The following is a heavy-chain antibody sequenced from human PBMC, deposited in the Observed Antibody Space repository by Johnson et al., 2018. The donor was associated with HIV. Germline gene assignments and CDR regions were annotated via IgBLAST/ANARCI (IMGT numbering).Heavy chain of an antibody. J-gene: IGHJ3*02. CDR3: ARDSGPSDFWSGYRLVVAFNI. D-gene: IGHD3-3*01. CDR2: INWNGGST. V-gene: IGHV3-20*04. CDR1: GFTFDDYG. Sequence: VQLVESGGGVVRPGGSLRLSCAASGFTFDDYGMSWVRQAPGKGLEWVSGINWNGGSTGYADSVKGRFTISRDNSKNTLHLQINSLRAEDAAVYYCARDSGPSDFWSGYRLVVAFNIWGQGTMVTVSS.